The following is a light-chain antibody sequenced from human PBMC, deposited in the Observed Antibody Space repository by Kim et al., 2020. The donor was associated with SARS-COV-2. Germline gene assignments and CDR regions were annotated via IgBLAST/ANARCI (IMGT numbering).Light chain of an antibody. CDR1: SSDVGNYNY. V-gene: IGLV2-14*03. Sequence: LTQPASVSGSLGQSITISCTGTSSDVGNYNYVSWYQQHPGKAPKLVIYVVTKRPSEVSNRFSGSKSGNTASLTISGLQAEDEADYYCSSFTPSNTWVFGGGTQLTVL. J-gene: IGLJ3*02. CDR3: SSFTPSNTWV. CDR2: VVT.